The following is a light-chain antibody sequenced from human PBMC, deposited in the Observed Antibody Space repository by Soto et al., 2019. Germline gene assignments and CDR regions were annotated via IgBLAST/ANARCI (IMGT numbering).Light chain of an antibody. CDR3: QQYGRSPLA. CDR1: QSVSFSY. V-gene: IGKV3-20*01. CDR2: GAS. Sequence: EIVLTKSPGTLSFSPGERATLSCRASQSVSFSYLAWYQQKPGQSPRLLIYGASSMATGIPDRLSGSGSGTDFTLTISSLEPEDFAVYYCQQYGRSPLAFGGGTKVELK. J-gene: IGKJ4*01.